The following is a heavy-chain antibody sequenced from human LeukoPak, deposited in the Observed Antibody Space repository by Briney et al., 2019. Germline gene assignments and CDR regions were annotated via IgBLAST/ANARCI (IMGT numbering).Heavy chain of an antibody. D-gene: IGHD6-13*01. V-gene: IGHV3-48*02. CDR3: AHSSSWFDEGDYFDY. CDR2: INHNAETI. J-gene: IGHJ4*02. Sequence: GGSLRLSCAASGFTFSSYVMSWVRQAPGKGLEWVSYINHNAETIYYADSVKGRFTISRDNAKNVLYLQMNRLRDGDTAVYYCAHSSSWFDEGDYFDYWGQGTLVTVSS. CDR1: GFTFSSYV.